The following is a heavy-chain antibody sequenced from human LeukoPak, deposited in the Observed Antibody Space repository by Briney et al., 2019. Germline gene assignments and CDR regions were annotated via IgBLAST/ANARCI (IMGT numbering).Heavy chain of an antibody. CDR3: ARGGYSYGRRGFDY. CDR2: MNPNSGNT. Sequence: ASVKVSCKASGYTFTSYDIDWVRQATGQGLEWMGWMNPNSGNTGYAQKFQGRVTMTRNTSISTAYMELSSLRSEDTAVYYCARGGYSYGRRGFDYWGQGTLVTVSS. D-gene: IGHD5-18*01. J-gene: IGHJ4*02. V-gene: IGHV1-8*01. CDR1: GYTFTSYD.